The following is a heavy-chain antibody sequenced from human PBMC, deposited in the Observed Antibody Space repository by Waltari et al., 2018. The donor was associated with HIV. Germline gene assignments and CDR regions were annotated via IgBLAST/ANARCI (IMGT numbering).Heavy chain of an antibody. V-gene: IGHV4-34*01. D-gene: IGHD2-2*01. CDR2: INHSGST. CDR3: ARWGSSTSCYDY. J-gene: IGHJ4*02. CDR1: GGSFSGYY. Sequence: QVQLQQWGAGLLKPSEPLSLPCAVYGGSFSGYYWRRLRQPPGKGLEWIGEINHSGSTNYNPSLKSRVTISVDTSKNQFSLKLSSVTAADTAVYYCARWGSSTSCYDYWGQGTLVTVSS.